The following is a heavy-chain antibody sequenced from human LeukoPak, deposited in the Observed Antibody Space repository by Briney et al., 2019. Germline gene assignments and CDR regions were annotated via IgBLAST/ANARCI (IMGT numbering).Heavy chain of an antibody. J-gene: IGHJ1*01. D-gene: IGHD2-15*01. CDR1: GFSVSNNY. CDR3: ASDSYSPEYFQH. Sequence: GGSLRLSCAASGFSVSNNYMSWVRQAPGKGLEWVSVIYSGGSAFYADSVKGRFTISRDNSKNTLYLQMNSLRAEDTAVYYCASDSYSPEYFQHWGQGTLVTVSS. V-gene: IGHV3-66*01. CDR2: IYSGGSA.